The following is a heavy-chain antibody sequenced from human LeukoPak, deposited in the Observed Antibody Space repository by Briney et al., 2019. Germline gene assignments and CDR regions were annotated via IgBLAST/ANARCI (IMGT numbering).Heavy chain of an antibody. Sequence: PGGSLRLSCAASGFTFSSFSMTWVRQAPGKGLECVSVISSTSNYIYYADSMRGRFTISRDNAKNSLYLQMNSLRAEDTAVYYCASRMVGSTPLYFNYWGQGALVTVSS. D-gene: IGHD2-8*01. CDR1: GFTFSSFS. CDR3: ASRMVGSTPLYFNY. J-gene: IGHJ4*02. V-gene: IGHV3-21*01. CDR2: ISSTSNYI.